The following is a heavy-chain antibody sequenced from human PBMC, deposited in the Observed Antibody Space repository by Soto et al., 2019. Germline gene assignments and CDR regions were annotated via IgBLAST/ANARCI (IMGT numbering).Heavy chain of an antibody. CDR2: KYYRSRWYN. D-gene: IGHD3-16*01. CDR1: GDSVSGNSAA. CDR3: ASEFPYYVSSDSYLDY. J-gene: IGHJ4*02. V-gene: IGHV6-1*01. Sequence: SQTLSLTCAISGDSVSGNSAAWNWIRQSPSRGLEWLGRKYYRSRWYNDYAVSVKSRITVTPDTSKNQFSLHLNSVTPEDTAVYYSASEFPYYVSSDSYLDYWGQGALVTVSS.